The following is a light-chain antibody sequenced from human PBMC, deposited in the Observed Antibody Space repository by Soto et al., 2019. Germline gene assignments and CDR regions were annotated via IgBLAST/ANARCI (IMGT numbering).Light chain of an antibody. J-gene: IGKJ2*01. CDR2: GAS. CDR1: QSVSSN. Sequence: EIVMTQFPATLSVSPGERATLSCRASQSVSSNLAWYQQKPGQAPRLLIYGASTRATGIPARFSGRGSGTDLTLTISSLPSEDCAVYYCQQCNDWPHTFGQGTKLEIK. CDR3: QQCNDWPHT. V-gene: IGKV3-15*01.